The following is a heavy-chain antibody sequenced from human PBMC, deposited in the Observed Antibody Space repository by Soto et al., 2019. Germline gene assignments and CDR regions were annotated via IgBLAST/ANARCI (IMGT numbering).Heavy chain of an antibody. CDR1: GYTFTSYG. Sequence: GASVKVSCKASGYTFTSYGISWVRQAPGQGLEWMGWISAYNGNTNYAQKLQGRVTMTTDTSTGTAYMELRSLRSDDTAVYYCARSNADFWSGDYIGDAFDIWGRRKMVTVS. D-gene: IGHD3-3*01. J-gene: IGHJ3*02. CDR2: ISAYNGNT. V-gene: IGHV1-18*01. CDR3: ARSNADFWSGDYIGDAFDI.